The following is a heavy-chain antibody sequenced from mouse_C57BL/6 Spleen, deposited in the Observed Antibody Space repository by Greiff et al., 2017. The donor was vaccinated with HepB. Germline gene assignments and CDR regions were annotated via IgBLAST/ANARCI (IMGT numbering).Heavy chain of an antibody. CDR3: ARSRYDYDPYFDY. J-gene: IGHJ2*01. CDR1: GYTFTSYW. V-gene: IGHV1-52*01. D-gene: IGHD2-4*01. Sequence: VQLQQPGAELVRPGSSVKLSCKASGYTFTSYWMHWVKQRPIQGLEWIGNIDPSDSETHYNQKFKDKATLTVDKSSSTAYMQLSSLTSEDSAVYYCARSRYDYDPYFDYWGQGTTLTVSS. CDR2: IDPSDSET.